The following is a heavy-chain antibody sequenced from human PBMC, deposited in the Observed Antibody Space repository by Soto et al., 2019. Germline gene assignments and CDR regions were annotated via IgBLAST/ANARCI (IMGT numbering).Heavy chain of an antibody. Sequence: EVQLLESGGGLIQPGGSLRLSCAASGFTFSTHWMLWVRQAPGKGLVWVSRINSDGSTTNYVDSVKGRFTISRDNAKNTVYLQMNSLRAEDTAVYYCARVPTGGYDWVWGQGTLVTVSS. CDR1: GFTFSTHW. V-gene: IGHV3-74*01. J-gene: IGHJ4*02. CDR3: ARVPTGGYDWV. CDR2: INSDGSTT. D-gene: IGHD5-12*01.